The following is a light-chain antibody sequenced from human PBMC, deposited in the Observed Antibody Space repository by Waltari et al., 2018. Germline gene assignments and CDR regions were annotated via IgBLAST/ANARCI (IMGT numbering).Light chain of an antibody. J-gene: IGLJ2*01. V-gene: IGLV3-19*01. CDR3: NSRDSSGNHLVL. CDR1: SLRSYY. Sequence: SSELTQDPAVSVALGQTVRITCQGDSLRSYYASWYQQKPGQAPVLGIYAKNNRPSGVPDRFSGSSSGNTASLTITGAQAEDEADYYCNSRDSSGNHLVLFGGGTKLTVL. CDR2: AKN.